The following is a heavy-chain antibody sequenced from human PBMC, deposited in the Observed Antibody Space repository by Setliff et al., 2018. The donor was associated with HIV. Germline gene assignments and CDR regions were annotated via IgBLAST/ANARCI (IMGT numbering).Heavy chain of an antibody. Sequence: GGSLRLTCAASGFTFSNYAMNWVRQAPGKRLEWVSSITLDGACAYYADSVRGRFTISRDNSKNTVYLQMNSLRAEDTAIYYCARDRTGGWAFESWGQGTLVTVSS. CDR3: ARDRTGGWAFES. J-gene: IGHJ4*02. V-gene: IGHV3-23*01. D-gene: IGHD2-8*02. CDR2: ITLDGACA. CDR1: GFTFSNYA.